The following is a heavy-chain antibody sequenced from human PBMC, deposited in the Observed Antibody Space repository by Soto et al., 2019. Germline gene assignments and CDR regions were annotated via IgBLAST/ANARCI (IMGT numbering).Heavy chain of an antibody. V-gene: IGHV3-30*03. J-gene: IGHJ6*02. CDR1: GFTFNSFG. CDR2: ISYDGDNK. D-gene: IGHD1-26*01. Sequence: PGGSLRLSCGASGFTFNSFGMHWVRQAPGRGLEWVAVISYDGDNKYYTDSVKGRFTISRDNSKNTLHLEMNSLRAEDTAVYYCARVVGATDYYYGMDVWGQGTTVTVSS. CDR3: ARVVGATDYYYGMDV.